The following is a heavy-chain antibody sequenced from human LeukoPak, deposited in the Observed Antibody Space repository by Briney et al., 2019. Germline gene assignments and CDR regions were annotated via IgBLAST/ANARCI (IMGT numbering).Heavy chain of an antibody. J-gene: IGHJ4*02. Sequence: ASVKASCKASGYTFTSYAMHWVRQAPGQGLEWMGWITPGGGTNYPQKFQGRVAITWDTSITTAYMDLSWLTSDDTAVYYCARDRYGDGFAHFDYWGQGALVIVSS. CDR2: ITPGGGT. CDR3: ARDRYGDGFAHFDY. D-gene: IGHD5-24*01. V-gene: IGHV1-2*02. CDR1: GYTFTSYA.